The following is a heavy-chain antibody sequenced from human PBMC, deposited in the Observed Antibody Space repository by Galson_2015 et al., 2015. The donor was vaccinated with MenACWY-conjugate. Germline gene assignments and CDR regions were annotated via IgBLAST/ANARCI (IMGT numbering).Heavy chain of an antibody. CDR2: IYPGDSDT. CDR3: ARPPTMVRGVISFNDAFDI. V-gene: IGHV5-51*01. D-gene: IGHD3-10*01. Sequence: QSGAEVKKPGESLKISCKGSGYSFTSYWIGWVRQMPGKGLEWMGIIYPGDSDTRYSPSFQGQVTISADKSISTAYLQWSSLKASDTAMYYCARPPTMVRGVISFNDAFDIWGQGTMVTVSS. J-gene: IGHJ3*02. CDR1: GYSFTSYW.